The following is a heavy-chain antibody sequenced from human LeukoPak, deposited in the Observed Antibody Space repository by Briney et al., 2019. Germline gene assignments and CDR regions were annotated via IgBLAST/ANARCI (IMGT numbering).Heavy chain of an antibody. J-gene: IGHJ3*02. CDR2: IYYSGST. CDR1: GGSISCGRYY. D-gene: IGHD2-2*01. Sequence: SETLSLTCTVSGGSISCGRYYWSWIRQHPGKVLEWIGYIYYSGSTYYSPSLKSRVTISVDTSKNQFSLKLSSVTAADTAVYYCARVKITSYADAFDIWGQGTMVTVSS. CDR3: ARVKITSYADAFDI. V-gene: IGHV4-31*03.